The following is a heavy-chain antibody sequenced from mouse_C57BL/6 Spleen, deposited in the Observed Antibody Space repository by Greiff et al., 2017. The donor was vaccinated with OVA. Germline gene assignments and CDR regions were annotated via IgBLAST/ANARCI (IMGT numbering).Heavy chain of an antibody. CDR3: ARSLYYDYDWFAY. CDR2: IYPGDGDT. D-gene: IGHD2-4*01. J-gene: IGHJ3*01. V-gene: IGHV1-80*01. Sequence: LQESGAELVKPGASVKISCKASGYAFSSYWMNWVKQRPGKGLEWIGQIYPGDGDTNYNGKFKGKATLTADKSSSTAYMQLSSLTSEDSAVYFCARSLYYDYDWFAYWGQGTLVTVSA. CDR1: GYAFSSYW.